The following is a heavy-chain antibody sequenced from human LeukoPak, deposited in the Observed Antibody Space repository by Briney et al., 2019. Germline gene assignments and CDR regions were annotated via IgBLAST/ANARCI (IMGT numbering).Heavy chain of an antibody. V-gene: IGHV3-21*01. D-gene: IGHD3-16*02. J-gene: IGHJ4*02. CDR2: ISSSSSYI. Sequence: GGSLRPSCAASGFTFSSYSMNWVRQAPGKGLEWVSSISSSSSYIYYAGSVKGRFTISRDNAKNSLYLQMNSLRAEDTAVYYSASGFYDYVWGSYRSTSINWGQGTLVTVSS. CDR1: GFTFSSYS. CDR3: ASGFYDYVWGSYRSTSIN.